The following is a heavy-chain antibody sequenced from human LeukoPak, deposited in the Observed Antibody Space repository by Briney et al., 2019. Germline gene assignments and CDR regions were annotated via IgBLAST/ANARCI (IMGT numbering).Heavy chain of an antibody. CDR2: ISDSGGGT. CDR1: GFTFSNFA. V-gene: IGHV3-23*01. CDR3: AKVGVGWVAFEY. Sequence: GGSLRLSCAASGFTFSNFAMSWVRQAPGKGLQWVSAISDSGGGTFYADSVKGRFTISRDNSKNTLYMQMNSLRAEDTAVYYCAKVGVGWVAFEYWGQGTLVTVSS. J-gene: IGHJ4*02. D-gene: IGHD3-16*01.